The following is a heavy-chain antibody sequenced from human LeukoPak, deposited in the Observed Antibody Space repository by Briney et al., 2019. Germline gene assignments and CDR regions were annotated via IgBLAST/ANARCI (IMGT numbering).Heavy chain of an antibody. Sequence: SETLSLTCAVYGGSFSGYYWSWIRQPPGKGQEWIGEINHSGSTNYNPSLKSRVTISVDTSKNQFSLKLSSVTAADTAVYYCARTGGPLAVAGTGSSDYWGQGTLVTVSS. CDR3: ARTGGPLAVAGTGSSDY. V-gene: IGHV4-34*01. J-gene: IGHJ4*02. D-gene: IGHD6-19*01. CDR2: INHSGST. CDR1: GGSFSGYY.